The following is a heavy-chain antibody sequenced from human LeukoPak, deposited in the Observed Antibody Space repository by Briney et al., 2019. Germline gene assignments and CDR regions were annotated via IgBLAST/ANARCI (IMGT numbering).Heavy chain of an antibody. CDR3: AKDHGPYSSSWYYFDY. CDR1: GFTFSSYG. Sequence: GGSLRLSCAASGFTFSSYGMHWVRQAPGKGLEWVAVISYDGSNKYYADSVKGRFTISRDNSKNTLYLQVNSLRAEDTAVYYCAKDHGPYSSSWYYFDYWGQGTLVTVSS. V-gene: IGHV3-30*18. D-gene: IGHD6-13*01. CDR2: ISYDGSNK. J-gene: IGHJ4*02.